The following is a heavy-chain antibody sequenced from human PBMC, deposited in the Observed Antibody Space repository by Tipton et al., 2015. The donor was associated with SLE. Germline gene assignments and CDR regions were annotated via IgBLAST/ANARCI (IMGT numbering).Heavy chain of an antibody. J-gene: IGHJ5*02. CDR3: ARDQEVASGENRFDP. CDR2: IYHRGNT. Sequence: TLSLTCTVSGGSINSGTYYWSWFRQPAGKGLEWIGCIYHRGNTAYNTSLKSRVTMSVDTSKKQVSLKLSSVTAADTAVYYCARDQEVASGENRFDPWGQGTLVTVSS. V-gene: IGHV4-61*10. CDR1: GGSINSGTYY. D-gene: IGHD5-24*01.